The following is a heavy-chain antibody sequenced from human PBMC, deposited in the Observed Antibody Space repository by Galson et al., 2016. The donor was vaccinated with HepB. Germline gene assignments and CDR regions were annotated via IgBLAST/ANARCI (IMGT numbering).Heavy chain of an antibody. Sequence: TLSLTCNVSGGPIKTKNYYWSWIRQHPGKDLEWIGYVYYSGHTYYNPSLRSRVTISVDMPKNQFSLKLSSVTVADTAVYYCARDGHDDGLDYFDYWGQGILVTVSS. CDR1: GGPIKTKNYY. J-gene: IGHJ4*02. CDR2: VYYSGHT. CDR3: ARDGHDDGLDYFDY. V-gene: IGHV4-31*03. D-gene: IGHD4-17*01.